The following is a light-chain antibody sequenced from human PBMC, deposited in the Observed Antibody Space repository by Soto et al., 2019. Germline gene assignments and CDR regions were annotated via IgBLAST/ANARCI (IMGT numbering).Light chain of an antibody. V-gene: IGKV1-33*01. CDR2: DAS. CDR1: QDISNY. J-gene: IGKJ1*01. Sequence: DIQMTQSPSSVSASVGDRVTITCQASQDISNYLNRYQQKPGKAPKLLIYDASNLETGVPSRFSGSGSGTEFTLTISSLQPDDFATYYCQQYNSYSWTFGQGTKVDI. CDR3: QQYNSYSWT.